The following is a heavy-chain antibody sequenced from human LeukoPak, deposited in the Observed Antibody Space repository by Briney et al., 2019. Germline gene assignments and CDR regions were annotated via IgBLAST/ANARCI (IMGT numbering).Heavy chain of an antibody. CDR3: ARDWYSSSWPEFDY. CDR2: ISAYNGNT. J-gene: IGHJ4*02. V-gene: IGHV1-18*01. CDR1: GYTFTSYG. D-gene: IGHD6-13*01. Sequence: ASVEVSCKASGYTFTSYGISWVRQAPGQGLEWMGWISAYNGNTNYAQKLQGRVTMTTDTSTSTAYMELRSLRSDDTAVYYCARDWYSSSWPEFDYWGQGTLVTVSS.